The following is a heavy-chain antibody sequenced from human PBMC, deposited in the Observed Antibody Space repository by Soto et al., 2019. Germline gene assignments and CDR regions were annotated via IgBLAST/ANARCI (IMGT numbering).Heavy chain of an antibody. Sequence: QVQLQESGPGLVKPSETLSLTCTVSGGSISSYYWSWIRQPPGKGLEWIGYIYYSGSTNYSPSLKSRVTISVDTSKNQFSLKLSSVTAADTAVYYCARHTGREWAFGGVTDYWGQGTLVTVSS. CDR2: IYYSGST. CDR1: GGSISSYY. CDR3: ARHTGREWAFGGVTDY. J-gene: IGHJ4*02. D-gene: IGHD3-16*01. V-gene: IGHV4-59*08.